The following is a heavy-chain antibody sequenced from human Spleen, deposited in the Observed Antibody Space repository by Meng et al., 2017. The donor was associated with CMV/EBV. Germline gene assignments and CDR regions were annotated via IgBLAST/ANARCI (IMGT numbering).Heavy chain of an antibody. Sequence: GESLKISCAVSGFTFSSHAMSWVRQAPAKGLEWVSSITDNGGTTYYADSVKGRFTISRDNSKNMLYLQLSSLRAEDTAVYFCARDQETVGYCSSTGCYDFYYGMDVWGQGTTVTVSS. CDR3: ARDQETVGYCSSTGCYDFYYGMDV. CDR2: ITDNGGTT. CDR1: GFTFSSHA. V-gene: IGHV3-23*01. D-gene: IGHD2-2*01. J-gene: IGHJ6*02.